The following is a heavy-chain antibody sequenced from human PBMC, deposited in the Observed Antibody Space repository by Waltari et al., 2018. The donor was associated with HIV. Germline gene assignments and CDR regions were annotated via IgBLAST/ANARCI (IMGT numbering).Heavy chain of an antibody. Sequence: QVQLQQWGAGLLKPSETLSLTCAVYGGSFSGYCWSWIRQPPGKGLGWIGGINHSGNTNYNPSLKSRVTVSIDTSKNQFSLKLSSVTAADTAVYYCARGPPNYSNTWYTQPKQYFQRWGQGTLVTVSS. CDR2: INHSGNT. D-gene: IGHD6-13*01. J-gene: IGHJ1*01. CDR1: GGSFSGYC. V-gene: IGHV4-34*01. CDR3: ARGPPNYSNTWYTQPKQYFQR.